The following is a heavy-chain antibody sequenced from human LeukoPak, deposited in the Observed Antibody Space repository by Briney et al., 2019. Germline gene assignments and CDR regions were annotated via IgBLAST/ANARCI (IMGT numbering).Heavy chain of an antibody. J-gene: IGHJ6*02. CDR2: INPNSGGT. CDR1: GYTFTGYY. D-gene: IGHD2-2*01. Sequence: ASVKVSCKASGYTFTGYYMHWERQAPGQGLEWMGWINPNSGGTNYAQKFQGRVTMTRDTSISTAYMELSRLRSDDTAVYYCARDRGYCSSTSCYYYYGMDVWGQGTTVTVSS. CDR3: ARDRGYCSSTSCYYYYGMDV. V-gene: IGHV1-2*02.